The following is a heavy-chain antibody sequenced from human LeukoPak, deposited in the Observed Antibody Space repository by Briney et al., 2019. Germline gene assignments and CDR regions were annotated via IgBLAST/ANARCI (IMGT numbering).Heavy chain of an antibody. J-gene: IGHJ4*02. Sequence: ASVTVSCKASGYTFTDYYMHWVRQAPGQGFEWMGWINPNDGDTNYAQKFQGRVTMTRDTSISTAHMEVSRLRSDDTAVYYCARANFLYCSSTTCLSDYWGQGTLVTVSS. V-gene: IGHV1-2*02. CDR3: ARANFLYCSSTTCLSDY. D-gene: IGHD2-2*01. CDR2: INPNDGDT. CDR1: GYTFTDYY.